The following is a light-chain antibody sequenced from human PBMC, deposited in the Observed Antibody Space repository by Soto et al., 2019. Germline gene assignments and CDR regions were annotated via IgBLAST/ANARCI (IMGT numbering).Light chain of an antibody. V-gene: IGKV1-5*01. CDR3: QQYNSYPWT. J-gene: IGKJ1*01. Sequence: DIQMTQSPSTLSASVGDRVTITCRASQSISSWLAWYQQKPGKAPKLLIYDASSLESGVPSRFSGSGSGTEFTLTISILQPDDFATYYCQQYNSYPWTFGPGTKVEIK. CDR1: QSISSW. CDR2: DAS.